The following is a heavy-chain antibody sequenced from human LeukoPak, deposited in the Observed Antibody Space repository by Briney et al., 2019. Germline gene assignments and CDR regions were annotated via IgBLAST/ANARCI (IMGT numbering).Heavy chain of an antibody. CDR2: IYYSGST. V-gene: IGHV4-39*07. Sequence: SETLSLTCTVSGGSISSSSYYWGWIRQPPGKGLEWIGSIYYSGSTYYNPSLKSRVTISVDTSKNQFSLKLSSVTAADTAVYYCASVGSGSPSMPIGYWGQGTLVTVSS. CDR3: ASVGSGSPSMPIGY. CDR1: GGSISSSSYY. J-gene: IGHJ4*02. D-gene: IGHD3-10*01.